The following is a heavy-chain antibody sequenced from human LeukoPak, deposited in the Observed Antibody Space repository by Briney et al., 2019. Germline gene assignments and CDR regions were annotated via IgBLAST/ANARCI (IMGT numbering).Heavy chain of an antibody. CDR1: GGSISSSSYY. Sequence: SETLSLTCTVSGGSISSSSYYWGWIRQPPGKGLECIGSIYYSGSTYYNPSLKSRVTMSVDTSKNQFSLTLSSVTAADTAVYYCARGPTTVTRAFDYWGQGTLVTVSS. J-gene: IGHJ4*02. D-gene: IGHD4-17*01. CDR2: IYYSGST. CDR3: ARGPTTVTRAFDY. V-gene: IGHV4-39*07.